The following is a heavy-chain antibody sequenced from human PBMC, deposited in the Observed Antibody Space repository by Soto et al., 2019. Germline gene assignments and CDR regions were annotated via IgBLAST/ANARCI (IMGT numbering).Heavy chain of an antibody. V-gene: IGHV3-21*01. Sequence: GGSLRLSCAASGFTFSSYSMNWVRQAPGKGLEWVSSISSSSSYIYYADSVKGRFTISRDNAKNSLYLQMNSLRAEDTAVYYCARDQPRRIAVAGTGFDYWGQGTLVTVSS. D-gene: IGHD6-19*01. CDR1: GFTFSSYS. CDR3: ARDQPRRIAVAGTGFDY. CDR2: ISSSSSYI. J-gene: IGHJ4*02.